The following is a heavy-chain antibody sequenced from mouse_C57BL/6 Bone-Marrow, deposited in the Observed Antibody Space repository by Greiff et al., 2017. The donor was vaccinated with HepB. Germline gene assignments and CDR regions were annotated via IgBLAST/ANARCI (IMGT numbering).Heavy chain of an antibody. CDR1: GYTFTSYG. CDR3: ARSSGGGYFFFDY. CDR2: IYPRSGNT. Sequence: QVQLQQSGAELVRPGASVKLSCKASGYTFTSYGISWVQQRTGQGLEWIGEIYPRSGNTYYNEKFKGKATLTADKSSSTAYMELSSLTTEDSAVYFCARSSGGGYFFFDYWGQGTTLTVSS. D-gene: IGHD2-3*01. V-gene: IGHV1-81*01. J-gene: IGHJ2*01.